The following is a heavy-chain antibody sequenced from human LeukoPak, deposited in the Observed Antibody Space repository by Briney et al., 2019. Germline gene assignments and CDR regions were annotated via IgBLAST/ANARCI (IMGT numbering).Heavy chain of an antibody. D-gene: IGHD6-25*01. CDR1: GFTFSSYW. CDR2: ISGSGGST. Sequence: GGSLRLSCAASGFTFSSYWMHWVRQAPGKGLEWVSAISGSGGSTYYADSVKGRFTISRDNSKNTLYLQMNSLRAEDTAVYYCAKVGIAAGEFDYWGQGTLVTVSS. CDR3: AKVGIAAGEFDY. V-gene: IGHV3-23*01. J-gene: IGHJ4*02.